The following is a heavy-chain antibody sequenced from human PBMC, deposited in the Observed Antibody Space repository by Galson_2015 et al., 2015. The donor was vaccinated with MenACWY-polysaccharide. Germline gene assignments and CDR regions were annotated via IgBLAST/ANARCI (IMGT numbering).Heavy chain of an antibody. V-gene: IGHV1-2*02. J-gene: IGHJ4*02. CDR2: INPNSGGT. CDR1: GYTFTGYY. D-gene: IGHD4-17*01. Sequence: SVKVSCKASGYTFTGYYMRWVRQAPGQGLEWMGWINPNSGGTNYAQKFQGRATMTRDTSISTAYMELSRLRSDDTAVYYCARAYVATVTTDYFDYWGQGTLVTVSS. CDR3: ARAYVATVTTDYFDY.